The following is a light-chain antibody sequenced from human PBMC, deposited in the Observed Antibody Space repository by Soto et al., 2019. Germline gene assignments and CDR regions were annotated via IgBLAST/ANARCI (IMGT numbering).Light chain of an antibody. V-gene: IGKV3-11*01. Sequence: EIVLTQSPATLSLSPGERATLSCRASQSVSSYLAWYQQKPGQAPRLLIYDASNRATGIPARFSGSGSGTDFTLTISSLEPEDFAVYYCLQRSDWPWTFGQGTKVEI. CDR2: DAS. J-gene: IGKJ1*01. CDR3: LQRSDWPWT. CDR1: QSVSSY.